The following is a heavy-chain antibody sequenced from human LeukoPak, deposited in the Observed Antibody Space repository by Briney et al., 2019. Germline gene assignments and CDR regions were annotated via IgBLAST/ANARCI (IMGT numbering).Heavy chain of an antibody. D-gene: IGHD6-19*01. J-gene: IGHJ5*02. CDR2: IDYSGST. V-gene: IGHV4-59*08. CDR1: GGSLHNYY. Sequence: SETLSLTCTVSGGSLHNYYWSWIRQPPGKGLEWIGYIDYSGSTKYNPSLERRVTISLDTSKNHFSLKLRSVTAADTAVYYCARCQARLAWFDPWGQGTLVTVSS. CDR3: ARCQARLAWFDP.